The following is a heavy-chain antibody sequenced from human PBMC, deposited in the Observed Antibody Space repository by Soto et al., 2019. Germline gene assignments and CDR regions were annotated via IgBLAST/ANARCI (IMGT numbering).Heavy chain of an antibody. CDR1: GFTFSSYA. Sequence: GGSLRLSCAASGFTFSSYAMSWVRQAPGKGLEWVSAISGSGGSTYYADSVKGRFTISRDNSKNTLYLQMNSLRAEDTAVYYCAKEGSSSGGYYYYYYMDVWGKGTTVTVSS. CDR2: ISGSGGST. V-gene: IGHV3-23*01. D-gene: IGHD6-6*01. CDR3: AKEGSSSGGYYYYYYMDV. J-gene: IGHJ6*03.